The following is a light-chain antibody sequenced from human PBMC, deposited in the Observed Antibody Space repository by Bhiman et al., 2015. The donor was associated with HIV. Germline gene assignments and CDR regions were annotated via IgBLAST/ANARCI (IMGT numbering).Light chain of an antibody. CDR3: QAWDSTTVI. CDR2: QSS. Sequence: SYELTQPPSLSVSPGQTASITCSGDKLGQTYASWYQGKPGQSPILVIYQSSKRPSGIPERFSGSNSGNTATLTISGSQAMDEADYFCQAWDSTTVIFGGGTKLTVL. CDR1: KLGQTY. J-gene: IGLJ2*01. V-gene: IGLV3-1*01.